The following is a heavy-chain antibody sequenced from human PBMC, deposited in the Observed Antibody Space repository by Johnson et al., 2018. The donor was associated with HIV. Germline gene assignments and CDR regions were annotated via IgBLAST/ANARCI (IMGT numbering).Heavy chain of an antibody. CDR1: GFTFSNAW. Sequence: VQLVESGGGLVKPGGSLRLSCAASGFTFSNAWMSWVRQAPGKGLEWVGRIKSKTDGGTTDYAAPVKGRFTISRDDSKNTLYLQMNSLKTEDTAVYYCTTEWELLVAFDIWGQGTMVTVSS. D-gene: IGHD1-26*01. V-gene: IGHV3-15*01. CDR3: TTEWELLVAFDI. J-gene: IGHJ3*02. CDR2: IKSKTDGGTT.